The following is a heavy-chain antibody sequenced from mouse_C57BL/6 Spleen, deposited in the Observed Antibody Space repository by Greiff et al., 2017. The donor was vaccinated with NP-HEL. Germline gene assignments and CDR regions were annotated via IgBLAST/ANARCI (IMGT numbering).Heavy chain of an antibody. CDR1: GYAFSSSW. V-gene: IGHV1-82*01. J-gene: IGHJ4*01. CDR3: ARFGYDGGYAMDY. CDR2: IYPGDGDT. Sequence: VQLQQSGPELVKPGASVKISCKASGYAFSSSWMNWVKQRPGKGLEWIGRIYPGDGDTNYNGKFKGKATLTADKSSSTAYMQLSSLTSEDSAVYFCARFGYDGGYAMDYWGQGTSVTVSS. D-gene: IGHD2-2*01.